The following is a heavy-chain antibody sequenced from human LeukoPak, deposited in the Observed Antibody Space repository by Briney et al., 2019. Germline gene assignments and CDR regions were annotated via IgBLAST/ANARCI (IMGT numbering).Heavy chain of an antibody. Sequence: PGGSLRLSCAASGFTFSSYAMHWVRQAPGKELEWVAVISYDGSNKYYADSVKGRFTISRDNSKNALYLQMNSLRAEDTAVYYCASCGGIQLWSYIDYWGQGTLVTVSS. J-gene: IGHJ4*02. D-gene: IGHD5-18*01. CDR2: ISYDGSNK. V-gene: IGHV3-30*04. CDR3: ASCGGIQLWSYIDY. CDR1: GFTFSSYA.